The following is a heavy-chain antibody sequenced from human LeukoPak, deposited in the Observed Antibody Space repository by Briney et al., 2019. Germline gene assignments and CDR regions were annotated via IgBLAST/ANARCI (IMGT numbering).Heavy chain of an antibody. CDR1: GFTFDDYA. J-gene: IGHJ4*02. D-gene: IGHD5-12*01. CDR2: ISWNSGSM. V-gene: IGHV3-9*01. Sequence: PGGSLRLSCAASGFTFDDYAMHWVRQAPGKGLEWVSGISWNSGSMGYADSVKGRFTISRDNAKNSLYLQMNSLRAEDTALYYCAKDSGYDLDYFDYWGQGTLVTVSS. CDR3: AKDSGYDLDYFDY.